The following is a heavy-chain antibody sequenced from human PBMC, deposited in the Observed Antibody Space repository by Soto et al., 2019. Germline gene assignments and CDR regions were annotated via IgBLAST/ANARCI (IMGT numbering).Heavy chain of an antibody. D-gene: IGHD4-17*01. Sequence: GSVRLSCAASGFMFSTYAMYWVRQAPGKGLEWVSAISSSGDTTYYAESVRGRFTISRDNSINTLYLQMSSLRTEDTAVFYCAHPRGYGVFDAVDIWGQGTMVTVSS. V-gene: IGHV3-23*01. CDR2: ISSSGDTT. CDR1: GFMFSTYA. CDR3: AHPRGYGVFDAVDI. J-gene: IGHJ3*02.